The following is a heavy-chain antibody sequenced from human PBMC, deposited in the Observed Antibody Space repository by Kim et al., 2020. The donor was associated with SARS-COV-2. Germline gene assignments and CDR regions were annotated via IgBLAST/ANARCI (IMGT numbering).Heavy chain of an antibody. CDR3: ASNLGPGGYYYYDMDV. J-gene: IGHJ6*02. D-gene: IGHD7-27*01. CDR2: IWYDGSNK. Sequence: GGSLRLSCAASGFTFSSYGMHWVRQAPGKGLEWVAVIWYDGSNKYYADSVKGRFTISRDNSKNTLYLQMNSLRAEDTAVYYCASNLGPGGYYYYDMDVWGQGTTVTVSS. V-gene: IGHV3-33*08. CDR1: GFTFSSYG.